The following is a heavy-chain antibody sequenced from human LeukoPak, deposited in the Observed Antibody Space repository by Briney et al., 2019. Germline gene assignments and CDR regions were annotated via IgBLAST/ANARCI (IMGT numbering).Heavy chain of an antibody. CDR2: IYYSGST. CDR3: ARRGIALPRPFDY. J-gene: IGHJ4*02. V-gene: IGHV4-39*01. CDR1: GGSISSSSYY. Sequence: SETLSLTCTVSGGSISSSSYYWGWIRQPPGKGLEWIGSIYYSGSTYYNPSLKSRVTISVDTPKNQFSLKLSSVTAADTAVYYCARRGIALPRPFDYWGQGTLVTVSS. D-gene: IGHD3-16*01.